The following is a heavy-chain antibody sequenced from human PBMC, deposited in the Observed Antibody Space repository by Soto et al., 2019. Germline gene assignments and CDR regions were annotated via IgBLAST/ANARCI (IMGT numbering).Heavy chain of an antibody. D-gene: IGHD4-17*01. V-gene: IGHV1-18*01. J-gene: IGHJ2*01. CDR1: GYTFTSYG. CDR3: ARDPPPTVVTRWWYFDL. Sequence: QVQLVQSGAEVKKPGASVKVSCKASGYTFTSYGISWVRQAPGQGLEWMGWISAYNGNTNYAQKLQGRVTMTTDTSTSTAYMELRSLRSADTAVYYCARDPPPTVVTRWWYFDLWGRGTLVTVSS. CDR2: ISAYNGNT.